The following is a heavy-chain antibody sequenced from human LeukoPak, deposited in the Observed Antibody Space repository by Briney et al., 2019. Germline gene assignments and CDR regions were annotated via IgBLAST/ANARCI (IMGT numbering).Heavy chain of an antibody. J-gene: IGHJ5*02. CDR2: IIPIFGTA. CDR3: ARDQYYDSKGWFDP. V-gene: IGHV1-69*06. Sequence: GASVTVSFKASGGTFISYAISWVRQAPGQGLEWMGGIIPIFGTANYAQKFQGRVTITADKSTSTAYMELRSLRSDDTAVYYCARDQYYDSKGWFDPWGQGTLVTVSS. CDR1: GGTFISYA. D-gene: IGHD3-22*01.